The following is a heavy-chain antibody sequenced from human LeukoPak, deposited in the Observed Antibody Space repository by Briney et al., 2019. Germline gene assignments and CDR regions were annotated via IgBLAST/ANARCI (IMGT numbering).Heavy chain of an antibody. J-gene: IGHJ4*02. CDR3: ARDYGDGYFDY. D-gene: IGHD4-17*01. CDR1: GFTFSAYG. Sequence: PGGSLRLSCAASGFTFSAYGMSWVRQAPGKGLEWVANIKQDGSEKYYVDSVKGRFTISRDNAKNSLYLQMNSLRAEDTAVYYCARDYGDGYFDYWGQGTLVTVSS. CDR2: IKQDGSEK. V-gene: IGHV3-7*01.